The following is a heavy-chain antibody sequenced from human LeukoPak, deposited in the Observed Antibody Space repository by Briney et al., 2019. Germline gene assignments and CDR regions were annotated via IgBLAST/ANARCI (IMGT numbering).Heavy chain of an antibody. V-gene: IGHV3-23*01. CDR1: GFTFTSYA. D-gene: IGHD3-22*01. Sequence: GGSLRLSCAASGFTFTSYAMCWVRQAPGKGLQWVSSITSSGGNTYYADSVKGRFTISRDNTKNTLHLQVNSLRAEDTAVYYCVRGSRGNYDTWGQGTLVTVSS. J-gene: IGHJ5*02. CDR3: VRGSRGNYDT. CDR2: ITSSGGNT.